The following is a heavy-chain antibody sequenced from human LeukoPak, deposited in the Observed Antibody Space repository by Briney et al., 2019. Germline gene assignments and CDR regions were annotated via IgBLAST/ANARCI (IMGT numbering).Heavy chain of an antibody. V-gene: IGHV4-38-2*02. CDR1: GYSISSGYY. Sequence: SETLSLTCTVSGYSISSGYYWGWIRQAPGKGLEWIGSIYNSGSTNYNPSLKSRVTISVDTSKNQFSLKLSSVTAADTAVYYCARRYGSGSSGTFDYWGQGTLVTVSS. CDR2: IYNSGST. D-gene: IGHD3-10*01. J-gene: IGHJ4*02. CDR3: ARRYGSGSSGTFDY.